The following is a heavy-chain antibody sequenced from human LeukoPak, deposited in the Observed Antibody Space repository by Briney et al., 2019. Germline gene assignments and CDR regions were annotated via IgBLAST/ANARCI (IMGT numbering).Heavy chain of an antibody. D-gene: IGHD2-2*01. Sequence: GGSLRLSCAASGFTFSSYFMHWVRQAPGKGLEWVADIASDGSHTFYVESVKGRFTISRDNAKNSLYLQMNSLRAEDTAVYYCARVRDVVVPAFFDYWGQGTLVTVSS. CDR1: GFTFSSYF. V-gene: IGHV3-30-3*01. CDR2: IASDGSHT. J-gene: IGHJ4*02. CDR3: ARVRDVVVPAFFDY.